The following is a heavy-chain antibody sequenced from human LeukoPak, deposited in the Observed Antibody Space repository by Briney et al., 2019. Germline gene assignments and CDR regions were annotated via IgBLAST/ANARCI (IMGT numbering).Heavy chain of an antibody. CDR3: AKDANYLRSGSFFIPFDY. V-gene: IGHV3-23*01. CDR2: ISGSGVGT. D-gene: IGHD4/OR15-4a*01. CDR1: GFTFSRTA. J-gene: IGHJ4*02. Sequence: PGESLRLSCAASGFTFSRTAMSWVRQAPGKGLEWAATISGSGVGTYYAASVKGRFNISRDNSKNTLYLQMNSLRTEDTAIYYCAKDANYLRSGSFFIPFDYWGQGTLVTVYS.